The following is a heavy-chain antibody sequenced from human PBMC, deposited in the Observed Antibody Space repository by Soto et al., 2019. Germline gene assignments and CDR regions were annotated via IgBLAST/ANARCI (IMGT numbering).Heavy chain of an antibody. CDR2: IYPGDSDT. J-gene: IGHJ3*02. D-gene: IGHD2-21*02. CDR3: ARGPYCGGDCYPLDAFDI. CDR1: GYSFTSYW. V-gene: IGHV5-51*01. Sequence: GESLKISCKGSGYSFTSYWIGWVRQMPGKGLEWMGIIYPGDSDTRYSPSFQGQVTISADKSISTAYLQWSSLKASDTAMYYCARGPYCGGDCYPLDAFDIWGQGTMVTVSS.